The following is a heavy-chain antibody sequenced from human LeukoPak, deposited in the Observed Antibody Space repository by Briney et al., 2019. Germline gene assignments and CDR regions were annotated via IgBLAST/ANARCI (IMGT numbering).Heavy chain of an antibody. CDR2: IKRDGSQI. V-gene: IGHV3-7*01. J-gene: IGHJ4*02. CDR1: GFTFSNDW. CDR3: ARDAQRGFDYSNSLEY. D-gene: IGHD4-11*01. Sequence: GGSLRLSCVSSGFTFSNDWMTWVRQAPGKGLEWVANIKRDGSQIHYADSVKGRFTVSRDDSSNTLYLQMNSLRGEDTAVYYCARDAQRGFDYSNSLEYWGQGTLVTVSS.